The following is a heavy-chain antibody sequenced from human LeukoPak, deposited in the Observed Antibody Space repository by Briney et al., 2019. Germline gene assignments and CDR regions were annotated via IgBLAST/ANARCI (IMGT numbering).Heavy chain of an antibody. CDR1: GGSISSSSAY. Sequence: PSETLSLTCTVSGGSISSSSAYWGWIRQPPGKGLEWLGSIYYSKNTYYNPSLKSRGTISAATSKHQLSLTLGSVSATDTAVYYCASPRGFSYDYFDYWGQGTLFT. V-gene: IGHV4-39*01. CDR2: IYYSKNT. D-gene: IGHD5-18*01. J-gene: IGHJ4*02. CDR3: ASPRGFSYDYFDY.